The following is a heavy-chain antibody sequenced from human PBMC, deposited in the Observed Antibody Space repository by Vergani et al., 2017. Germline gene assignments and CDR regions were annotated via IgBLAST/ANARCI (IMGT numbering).Heavy chain of an antibody. CDR3: AKVGRSEVAGTFGAFDI. V-gene: IGHV3-NL1*01. D-gene: IGHD6-19*01. Sequence: QVQLVESGGGVVQPGGSLRLSCAASGFTFKNFAVHWVRQAPGEGLEWVSTLSASDRRTHYADSVKGRFTISRDISKNTLFLHMNSLRPEDTAVYYCAKVGRSEVAGTFGAFDIWGQGTMVTVSS. J-gene: IGHJ3*02. CDR2: LSASDRRT. CDR1: GFTFKNFA.